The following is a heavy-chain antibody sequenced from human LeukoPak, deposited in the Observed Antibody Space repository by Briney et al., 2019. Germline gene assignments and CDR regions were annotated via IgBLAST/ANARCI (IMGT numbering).Heavy chain of an antibody. CDR3: ARVGEQLAPSGYMDV. CDR1: GGTFSSYA. D-gene: IGHD6-13*01. V-gene: IGHV1-69*05. J-gene: IGHJ6*03. CDR2: IIPIFGTA. Sequence: SVKVSCKASGGTFSSYAISWVRQAPGQGLEWMGGIIPIFGTANYAQKFQGRVTITTDESTSTAYMELSSLRSEDTAVYYCARVGEQLAPSGYMDVWGKGTTVTVSS.